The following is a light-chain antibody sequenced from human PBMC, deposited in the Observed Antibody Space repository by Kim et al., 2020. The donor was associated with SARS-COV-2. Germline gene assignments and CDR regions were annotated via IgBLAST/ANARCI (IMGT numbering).Light chain of an antibody. Sequence: ASVGDRVTITCRASHDIRNDLGGYQQNPGRAPKRLIYGASSLQSGVPSRFSGSGAGTEFTLTISGVQHEDFATYFCLQHSTYPLTFGQGTRLEIK. CDR1: HDIRND. CDR3: LQHSTYPLT. V-gene: IGKV1-17*01. CDR2: GAS. J-gene: IGKJ5*01.